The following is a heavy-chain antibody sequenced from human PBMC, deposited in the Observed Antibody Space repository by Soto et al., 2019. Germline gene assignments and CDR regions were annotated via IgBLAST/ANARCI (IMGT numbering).Heavy chain of an antibody. D-gene: IGHD3-16*02. CDR3: ARSGELHLGELSLDY. Sequence: GGSLRLSCAASGFTFSSYWMSWVRQAPGKGLEWVANIKQDGSEKYYVDSVKGRFTISRDNAKNSLYLQMNSLRAEDTAVYYCARSGELHLGELSLDYWGQGTLVTVSS. J-gene: IGHJ4*02. CDR1: GFTFSSYW. V-gene: IGHV3-7*01. CDR2: IKQDGSEK.